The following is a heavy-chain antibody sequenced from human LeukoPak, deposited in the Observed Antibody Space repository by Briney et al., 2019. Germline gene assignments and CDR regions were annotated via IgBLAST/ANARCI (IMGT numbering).Heavy chain of an antibody. J-gene: IGHJ4*02. CDR2: ISGSGTNT. CDR1: GFTFSDYY. Sequence: PGGSLRLSCVASGFTFSDYYMSWIRQAPGKGLEWVSGISGSGTNTYYADSVKGRFTISRDNSKNTLYVQMNSLRAEDTAIYYCAKNRRGCSSASCYGYYFDYWGQGIQVTVSS. D-gene: IGHD2-2*01. V-gene: IGHV3-23*01. CDR3: AKNRRGCSSASCYGYYFDY.